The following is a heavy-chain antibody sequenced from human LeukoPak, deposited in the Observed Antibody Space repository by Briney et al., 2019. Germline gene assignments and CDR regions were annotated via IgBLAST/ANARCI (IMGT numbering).Heavy chain of an antibody. CDR3: AREGGYYDLLTGYPYNYYGLDV. CDR1: GDSISSYY. CDR2: IYTTGST. Sequence: SETLSVTCTVSGDSISSYYWSWIRQPAGGGLEWVGRIYTTGSTNYTPSLNSRVTMSLDTSKNQFSLNLTSVTAADTAVYYCAREGGYYDLLTGYPYNYYGLDVWGPGTTVTVSS. D-gene: IGHD3-9*01. J-gene: IGHJ6*02. V-gene: IGHV4-4*07.